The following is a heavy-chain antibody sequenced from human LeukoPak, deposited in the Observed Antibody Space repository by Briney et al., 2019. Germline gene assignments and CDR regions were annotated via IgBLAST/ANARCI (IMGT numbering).Heavy chain of an antibody. CDR3: ARRSRYSGYDYYYYYGMDV. V-gene: IGHV3-23*01. CDR1: GFTFSSYA. J-gene: IGHJ6*02. CDR2: ISGSGGST. Sequence: GGSLRLSCAASGFTFSSYAMSWVRQAPGKGLEWVSAISGSGGSTYYADSVKGRFTISRDNAKNSLYLQMNSLRAEDTAVYYCARRSRYSGYDYYYYYGMDVWGQGTTVTVSS. D-gene: IGHD5-12*01.